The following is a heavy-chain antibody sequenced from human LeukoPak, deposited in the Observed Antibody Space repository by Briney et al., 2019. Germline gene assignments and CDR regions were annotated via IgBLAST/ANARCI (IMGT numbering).Heavy chain of an antibody. CDR2: INGDGSST. CDR1: GVTFTYYC. CDR3: ANDDFGASGLPDY. D-gene: IGHD4-17*01. Sequence: GESLTLSCAAAGVTFTYYCMHWTRHAPPKGLVLAAPINGDGSSTNYAASVKGRFTISRDNAKNSLYLQMNSLRAEDTAVYYCANDDFGASGLPDYWGQETLVTVSS. J-gene: IGHJ4*02. V-gene: IGHV3-74*01.